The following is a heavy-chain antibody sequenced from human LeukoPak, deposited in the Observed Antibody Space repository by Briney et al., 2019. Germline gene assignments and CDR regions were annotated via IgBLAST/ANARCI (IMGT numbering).Heavy chain of an antibody. D-gene: IGHD3-16*01. CDR1: GFTFSSHG. V-gene: IGHV3-30*02. Sequence: GGSLRLSCAASGFTFSSHGMHWVRQTPGKGLEWVAFIRYDGSNKYYADSVKGRFTISRDNSKNTLYLQMNSLRAEDTAVYYCAKRGKLFGAFDIWGQGTMVTVSS. CDR2: IRYDGSNK. J-gene: IGHJ3*02. CDR3: AKRGKLFGAFDI.